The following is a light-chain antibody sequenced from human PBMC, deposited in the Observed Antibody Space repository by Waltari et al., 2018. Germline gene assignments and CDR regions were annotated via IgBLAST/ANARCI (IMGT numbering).Light chain of an antibody. CDR2: GAS. CDR1: QNIGRY. V-gene: IGKV3-20*01. Sequence: EVVLTQSPGTLSLSPRETATLSCRASQNIGRYLVWYQQKSGQAPRLLIYGASTRATGIPDRFSGSGSGTDFSLTTSRLEAEDFAVYYCQNHERLPATFGQGTKVEIK. J-gene: IGKJ1*01. CDR3: QNHERLPAT.